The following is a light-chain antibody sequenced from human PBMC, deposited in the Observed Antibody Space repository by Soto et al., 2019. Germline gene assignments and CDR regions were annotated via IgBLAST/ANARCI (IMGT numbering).Light chain of an antibody. CDR1: SSDVGGQNA. V-gene: IGLV2-11*01. CDR2: DVS. Sequence: QSALTQPRSVSGSPGQSVTISCAGSSSDVGGQNAVSWYQQSPGKAPKLMIYDVSKRSSGVPARFSGSKSGNTASLTISGLQAEDEADYYCCSYAGNYIYVFXTGTKVTVL. J-gene: IGLJ1*01. CDR3: CSYAGNYIYV.